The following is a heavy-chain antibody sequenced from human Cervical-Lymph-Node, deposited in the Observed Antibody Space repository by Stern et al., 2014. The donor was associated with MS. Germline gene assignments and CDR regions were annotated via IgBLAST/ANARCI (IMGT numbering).Heavy chain of an antibody. V-gene: IGHV4-59*08. J-gene: IGHJ4*02. D-gene: IGHD5-24*01. CDR1: GGSISSNY. Sequence: QLQLQESGPGLVKPSETLSLTCTVSGGSISSNYWSWIRQPPGKGLEWIGYLYYSGNTNYNPSLKSPVTTSVDTSNNQFPLNLSPGTAADTAVYYCARHGPPRRRDDSNHPNFDYWGPGTLVAVSS. CDR2: LYYSGNT. CDR3: ARHGPPRRRDDSNHPNFDY.